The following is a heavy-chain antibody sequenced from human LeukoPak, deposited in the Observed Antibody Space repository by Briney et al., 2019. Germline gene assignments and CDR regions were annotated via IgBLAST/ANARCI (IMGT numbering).Heavy chain of an antibody. CDR1: GGSIFNYY. V-gene: IGHV4-59*01. CDR2: TDYSGSS. J-gene: IGHJ4*02. D-gene: IGHD3-22*01. Sequence: PSETLSLTCTVSGGSIFNYYWSWIRQPPGKGLEWIGSTDYSGSSSYNPSLESRVTISKDTSKTQFSLRLSSVTAADTAVYYCARARLDSSGRFDYWGQGTLVTVSS. CDR3: ARARLDSSGRFDY.